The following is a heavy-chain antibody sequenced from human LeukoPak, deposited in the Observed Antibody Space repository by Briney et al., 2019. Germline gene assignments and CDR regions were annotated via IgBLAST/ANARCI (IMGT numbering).Heavy chain of an antibody. CDR1: GDSISSYY. CDR3: ARPLGNGYSYWYFDL. D-gene: IGHD3-22*01. J-gene: IGHJ2*01. CDR2: IYYSGST. Sequence: PETLSLTCTVSGDSISSYYWSWIRQPPGKGLEWIGYIYYSGSTSNNPSLQSRVTISIDTSKNQISLKLSSVTAADTAVYYCARPLGNGYSYWYFDLWGRGTLVTVSS. V-gene: IGHV4-59*01.